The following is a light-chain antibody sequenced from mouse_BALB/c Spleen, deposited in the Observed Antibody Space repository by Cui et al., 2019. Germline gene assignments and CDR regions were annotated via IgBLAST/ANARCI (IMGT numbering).Light chain of an antibody. J-gene: IGKJ5*01. CDR1: SSVSY. Sequence: QIVLTQSPAIMSASPGEKVTMTCSASSSVSYMHWYQQKSGTSPKRWIYDTSKLASGVPARFSGSGSGTSYSLTFSSMEAEDAATYYCQQWSSNPLTFGAGTKLELK. CDR3: QQWSSNPLT. CDR2: DTS. V-gene: IGKV4-59*01.